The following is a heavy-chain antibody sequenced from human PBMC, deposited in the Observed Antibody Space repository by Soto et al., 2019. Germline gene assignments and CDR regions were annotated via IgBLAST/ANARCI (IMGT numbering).Heavy chain of an antibody. Sequence: GGSLRLSCAASGFTFSSYGMHWVRQAPGKGLEWVAVISYDGSNKYYADSVKGRFTISRDNSKNTLYLQMNSLRAEDTAVYYCAKGGGYCSSTSCYPNGYYGMDVWAKGPRSPSP. CDR2: ISYDGSNK. CDR3: AKGGGYCSSTSCYPNGYYGMDV. D-gene: IGHD2-2*01. J-gene: IGHJ6*02. CDR1: GFTFSSYG. V-gene: IGHV3-30*18.